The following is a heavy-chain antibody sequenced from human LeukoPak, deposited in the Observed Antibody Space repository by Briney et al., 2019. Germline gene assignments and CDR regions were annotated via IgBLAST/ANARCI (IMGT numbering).Heavy chain of an antibody. CDR3: AREGFDSSGYSAYFDY. CDR2: ISSNGGST. D-gene: IGHD3-22*01. J-gene: IGHJ4*02. CDR1: GFTFSSYA. V-gene: IGHV3-64*01. Sequence: GGSLRLSCAASGFTFSSYAMHWVRQAPGKGLEYVSAISSNGGSTYYANSVKGRFTISRDNSKNTLYLQMGSLRAEDMAVYYCAREGFDSSGYSAYFDYWGQGTLVTVSS.